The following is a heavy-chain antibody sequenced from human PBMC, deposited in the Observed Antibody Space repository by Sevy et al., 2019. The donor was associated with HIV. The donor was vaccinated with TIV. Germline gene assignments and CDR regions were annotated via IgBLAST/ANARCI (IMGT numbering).Heavy chain of an antibody. CDR3: AREVVPAAIGFDY. D-gene: IGHD2-2*01. Sequence: SETLSLACAVYGGSFSGYYWSWIRQPPGKGLEWIGEINHSGSTNYNPSLKSRVIISVDTSKNQFSLKLSSVTAADTAVYYCAREVVPAAIGFDYWGQGTLVTVSS. V-gene: IGHV4-34*01. CDR2: INHSGST. CDR1: GGSFSGYY. J-gene: IGHJ4*02.